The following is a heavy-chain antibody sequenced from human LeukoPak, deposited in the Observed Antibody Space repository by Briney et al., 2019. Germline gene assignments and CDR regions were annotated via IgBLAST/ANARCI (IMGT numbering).Heavy chain of an antibody. CDR1: GHSFTSYW. Sequence: GESLKISCKDPGHSFTSYWIGWVRQMPGKGLEWMGIIYPGDSDTRYSPSFQGQVTISADKSISTAYLQWSSLKASGTAMYYCARAKAYSSSRYYFDYWGQGTLVTVSS. D-gene: IGHD6-13*01. CDR3: ARAKAYSSSRYYFDY. V-gene: IGHV5-51*01. J-gene: IGHJ4*02. CDR2: IYPGDSDT.